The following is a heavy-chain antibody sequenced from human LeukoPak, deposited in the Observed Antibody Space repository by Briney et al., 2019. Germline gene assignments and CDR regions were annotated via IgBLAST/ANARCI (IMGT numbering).Heavy chain of an antibody. J-gene: IGHJ5*01. CDR2: ISSSSSYI. CDR1: GFTFSSYS. Sequence: PGGSLRLSCAASGFTFSSYSMNWVRQAPGKGLEWVSSISSSSSYIYYADSVKGRFTISRDNAKNSLYLQMNSLRAEDTAVYYCARARGTYSNALDSWGQGSLVTVSS. V-gene: IGHV3-21*01. D-gene: IGHD2-15*01. CDR3: ARARGTYSNALDS.